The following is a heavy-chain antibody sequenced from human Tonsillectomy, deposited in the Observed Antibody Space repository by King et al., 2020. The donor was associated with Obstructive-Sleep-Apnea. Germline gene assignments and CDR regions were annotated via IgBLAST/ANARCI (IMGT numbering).Heavy chain of an antibody. CDR3: ARHCLLFGELPKGPVDY. CDR2: IYPGDSDT. V-gene: IGHV5-51*01. CDR1: GYSFTSYW. D-gene: IGHD3-10*01. J-gene: IGHJ4*02. Sequence: VQLVQSGAEVKKPGESLKLSCKGSGYSFTSYWIGWVRQMPGKGLEGMGIIYPGDSDTRYSPSFQGQVNISADKSISTAYLQGSSLKASDTAMYYCARHCLLFGELPKGPVDYWGQGTLVTVSS.